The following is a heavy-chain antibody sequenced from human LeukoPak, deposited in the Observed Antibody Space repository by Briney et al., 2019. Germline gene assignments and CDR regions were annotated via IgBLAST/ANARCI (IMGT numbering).Heavy chain of an antibody. D-gene: IGHD1-1*01. CDR2: IYYSGST. CDR1: GGSISSYY. V-gene: IGHV4-59*12. CDR3: ASEGNDPLPFDY. Sequence: SETLFLTCTVSGGSISSYYWSWIRQPPGKGLEWIGYIYYSGSTNYNPSLKSRVTISVDTSKNQFSLKMSPVTAADTAVYYCASEGNDPLPFDYWGQGTLVTVSS. J-gene: IGHJ4*02.